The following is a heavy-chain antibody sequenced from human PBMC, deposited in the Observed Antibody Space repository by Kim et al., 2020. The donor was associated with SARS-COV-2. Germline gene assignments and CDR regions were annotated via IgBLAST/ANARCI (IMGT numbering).Heavy chain of an antibody. D-gene: IGHD6-6*01. V-gene: IGHV4-61*01. Sequence: SETLSLTCTVSGGSVSSGSYYWSWIRQPPGKGLEWIGYIYYSGSTNYNPSLKSRVTISVDTSKNQFSLKLSSVTAADTAVYYCARASIAARRFKGDWFDPWGQGTLVTVSS. CDR3: ARASIAARRFKGDWFDP. CDR2: IYYSGST. CDR1: GGSVSSGSYY. J-gene: IGHJ5*02.